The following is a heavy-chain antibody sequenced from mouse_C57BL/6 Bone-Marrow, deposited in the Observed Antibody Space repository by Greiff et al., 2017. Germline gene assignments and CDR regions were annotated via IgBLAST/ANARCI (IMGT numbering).Heavy chain of an antibody. D-gene: IGHD2-2*01. CDR2: INPNNGGT. Sequence: VQLQQSGPELVKPGASVKISCKASGYTFTDYYMNWVKQSHGKSLEWIGDINPNNGGTSYNQKLKGKATLTVDKSSSTAYMELRSLTSEDSAVYYCARNDGIYCGYDGAWFAYWGQGTLVTVSA. CDR1: GYTFTDYY. V-gene: IGHV1-26*01. CDR3: ARNDGIYCGYDGAWFAY. J-gene: IGHJ3*01.